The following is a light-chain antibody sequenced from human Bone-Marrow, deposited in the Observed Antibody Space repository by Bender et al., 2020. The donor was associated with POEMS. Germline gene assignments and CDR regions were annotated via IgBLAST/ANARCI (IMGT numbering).Light chain of an antibody. CDR2: GKD. J-gene: IGLJ2*01. Sequence: SSELTQDPAVSVALGQTIRITCQGDSLRSYSASWYQQKPGQAPVVIIYGKDTRPSGIPDRFSGSSSGTTVTLTISGVQAEDEADYYCQLADSKGVVFGGGTKLTVL. CDR3: QLADSKGVV. CDR1: SLRSYS. V-gene: IGLV3-19*01.